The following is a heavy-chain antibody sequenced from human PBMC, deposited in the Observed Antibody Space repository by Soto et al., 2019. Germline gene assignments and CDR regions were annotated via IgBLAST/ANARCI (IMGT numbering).Heavy chain of an antibody. CDR3: ARGDYYHYGIDV. J-gene: IGHJ6*02. CDR1: GFTFSDYY. CDR2: ISDSGSTN. V-gene: IGHV3-11*01. Sequence: VGSLRLSCAASGFTFSDYYMNWVRQSPGKGLEWVSSISDSGSTNYYADSVKGRFTISRDNAKNSIYLQMNNLRAEDTAAYYCARGDYYHYGIDVWGQGASVTVSS.